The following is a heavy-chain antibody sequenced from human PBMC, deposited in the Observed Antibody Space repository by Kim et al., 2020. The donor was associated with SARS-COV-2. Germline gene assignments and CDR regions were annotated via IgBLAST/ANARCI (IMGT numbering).Heavy chain of an antibody. CDR2: ILRSGGNT. D-gene: IGHD6-19*01. CDR3: EGLGPLLES. Sequence: GGSLRLSCVTSGVSFSENDISWVRQAPGKGLEWVATILRSGGNTYYADSVKGRFTISSENSRRMLYLQMNSLTAEDTAIYYCEGLGPLLESWGPGTQFTV. J-gene: IGHJ1*01. V-gene: IGHV3-23*01. CDR1: GVSFSEND.